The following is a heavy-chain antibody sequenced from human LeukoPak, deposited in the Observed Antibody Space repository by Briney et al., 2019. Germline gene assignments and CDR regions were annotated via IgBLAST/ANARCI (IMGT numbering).Heavy chain of an antibody. CDR2: IYYSGST. J-gene: IGHJ3*02. D-gene: IGHD1-1*01. V-gene: IGHV4-61*01. Sequence: PSETLSLTCTVSGGSVSSGSYYWSWIRQPPGKGLEWIGYIYYSGSTNYNPSLKSRVTISVDTSKNQFSLKLSSVTAADTAVYYCARPNGYGAFDIWAKGQWSPSLQ. CDR3: ARPNGYGAFDI. CDR1: GGSVSSGSYY.